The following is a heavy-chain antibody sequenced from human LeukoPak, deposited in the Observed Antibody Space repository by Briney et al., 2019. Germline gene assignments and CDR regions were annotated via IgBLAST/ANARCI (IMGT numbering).Heavy chain of an antibody. Sequence: GGTLRLSCAASGFTFSSHGMNWVRQAPGKGLEWVSGIRGDGVTTYYADSVKGRFTISRDNSKNTLYLQMNSLRAEDTAVYYCAKSIVGATLSGFDYWGQGTLVTVSS. D-gene: IGHD1-26*01. CDR1: GFTFSSHG. CDR3: AKSIVGATLSGFDY. J-gene: IGHJ4*02. CDR2: IRGDGVTT. V-gene: IGHV3-23*01.